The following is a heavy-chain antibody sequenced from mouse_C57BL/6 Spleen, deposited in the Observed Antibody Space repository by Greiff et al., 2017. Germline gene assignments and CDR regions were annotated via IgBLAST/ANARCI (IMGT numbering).Heavy chain of an antibody. CDR1: GYSITSGYY. D-gene: IGHD2-4*01. CDR3: ARGLYYDYDDGFAY. V-gene: IGHV3-6*01. Sequence: EVQLVESGPGLVKPSQSLSLTCSVTGYSITSGYYWNWIRQFPGNKLEWMGYISYDGSNNYNPSLKNRISITRDTSKNQFFLKLNSVTTEDTATYYCARGLYYDYDDGFAYWGQGTLVTVSA. J-gene: IGHJ3*01. CDR2: ISYDGSN.